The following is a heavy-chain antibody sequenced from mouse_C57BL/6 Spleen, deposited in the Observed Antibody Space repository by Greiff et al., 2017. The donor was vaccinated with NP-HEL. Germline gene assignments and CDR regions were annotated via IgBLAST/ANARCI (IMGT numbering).Heavy chain of an antibody. J-gene: IGHJ1*03. CDR3: ANGSSYDWYFDV. D-gene: IGHD1-1*01. V-gene: IGHV1-39*01. CDR1: GYSFTDYN. Sequence: VQLQQSGPELVKPGASVKISCKASGYSFTDYNMNWVKQSNGKSLEWIGVINPNNGTTSYNQKFKGKATLTVDQSSSTAYMQLNSLTSEDSAVYYCANGSSYDWYFDVWGTGTTVTVSS. CDR2: INPNNGTT.